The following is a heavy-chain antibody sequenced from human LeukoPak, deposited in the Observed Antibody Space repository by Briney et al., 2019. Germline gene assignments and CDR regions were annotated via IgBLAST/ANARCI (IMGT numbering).Heavy chain of an antibody. CDR1: GYTLTEIS. D-gene: IGHD5-18*01. CDR2: FDREDGET. V-gene: IGHV1-24*01. CDR3: ATVGYSYGAFDY. Sequence: ALVKVSCKVSGYTLTEISLHWVRQAPGKGLEWMGGFDREDGETMYAQKFQGRVTMTADTSTDTAFMELSSLRSEDTAVYYCATVGYSYGAFDYWGQGTLVIVSS. J-gene: IGHJ4*02.